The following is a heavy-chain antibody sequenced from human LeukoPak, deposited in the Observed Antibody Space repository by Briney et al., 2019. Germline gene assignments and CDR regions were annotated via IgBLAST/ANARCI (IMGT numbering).Heavy chain of an antibody. CDR1: GFTFSTYG. Sequence: GGSLRLSCAASGFTFSTYGIHWVRQAPGKGLEWVAFIGHDATKIYYADSVQGRFTISRDNSKNTLYLEMNSLSGEDTALYYCAKDHVTWGNRYFHHWGQGTLGTVSS. J-gene: IGHJ4*02. CDR2: IGHDATKI. D-gene: IGHD3-16*01. V-gene: IGHV3-30*02. CDR3: AKDHVTWGNRYFHH.